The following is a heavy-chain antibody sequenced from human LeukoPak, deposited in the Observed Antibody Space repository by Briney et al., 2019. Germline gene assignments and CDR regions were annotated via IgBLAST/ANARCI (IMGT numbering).Heavy chain of an antibody. V-gene: IGHV3-23*01. CDR3: AKAVDYYGSGSYGSAYYYYYMDV. Sequence: SGGSLRLSCAASGFTFSSYAMSWVRQAPGKGLEWVSSISGSGGRTYYADSVKGRFTISRDNSENTLYLQMNGLRVEDTAVYYCAKAVDYYGSGSYGSAYYYYYMDVWGKGTTVTISS. J-gene: IGHJ6*03. CDR1: GFTFSSYA. D-gene: IGHD3-10*01. CDR2: ISGSGGRT.